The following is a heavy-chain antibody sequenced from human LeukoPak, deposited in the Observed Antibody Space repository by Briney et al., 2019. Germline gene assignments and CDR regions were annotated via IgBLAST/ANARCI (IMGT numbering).Heavy chain of an antibody. D-gene: IGHD3-10*01. CDR1: GGSIASSSYY. Sequence: SETLSLTCTVSGGSIASSSYYWGWIRQPPGRGLEWIGEINHSGSTNYNPSLKSRVTISVDTSKNQFSLKLSSVTAADTAVYYCAGPMVRGEPIQHWGQGTLVTVSS. CDR2: INHSGST. CDR3: AGPMVRGEPIQH. J-gene: IGHJ1*01. V-gene: IGHV4-39*07.